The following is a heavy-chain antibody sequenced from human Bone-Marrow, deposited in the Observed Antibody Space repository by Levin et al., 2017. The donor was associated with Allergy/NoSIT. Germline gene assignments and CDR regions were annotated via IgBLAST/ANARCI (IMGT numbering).Heavy chain of an antibody. Sequence: ETLSLTCAASGFTFNTYAMSWVRQVPGKGLEWVSTIGNGGGTFYADSVKGRFTISRDNSRNTVFLQMNSLGAEDTAVYYCAKTGQFDSWGQGTLVTVSS. CDR3: AKTGQFDS. CDR1: GFTFNTYA. CDR2: IGNGGGT. V-gene: IGHV3-23*01. J-gene: IGHJ4*02.